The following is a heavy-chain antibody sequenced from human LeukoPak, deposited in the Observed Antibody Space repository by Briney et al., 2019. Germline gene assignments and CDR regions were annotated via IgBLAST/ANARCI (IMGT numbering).Heavy chain of an antibody. CDR1: GGSISSYY. D-gene: IGHD3-10*01. V-gene: IGHV4-59*01. Sequence: SETLSLTCTVSGGSISSYYWSWVRQPPGKGLEWIGFVYYTGSTNYSPSLKSRVTISVDTSKNQFSLKLRSVTAADTAVYYCATMGDYFGSRRIYYYFDYWGQGTLVTVSS. CDR3: ATMGDYFGSRRIYYYFDY. J-gene: IGHJ4*02. CDR2: VYYTGST.